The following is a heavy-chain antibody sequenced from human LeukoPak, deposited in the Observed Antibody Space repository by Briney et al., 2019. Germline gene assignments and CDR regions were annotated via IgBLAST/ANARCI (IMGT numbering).Heavy chain of an antibody. Sequence: PGGSLRPSCAASGFTFDEYGMSWVRQAPGKGLEWVSGINWNGGSTGYADSVKGRFTISRDNAKNSLYLQMNSLRAEDTALYYCARGYYYDNSGLFDYWGQGTLVTVSS. V-gene: IGHV3-20*04. D-gene: IGHD3-22*01. CDR2: INWNGGST. J-gene: IGHJ4*02. CDR3: ARGYYYDNSGLFDY. CDR1: GFTFDEYG.